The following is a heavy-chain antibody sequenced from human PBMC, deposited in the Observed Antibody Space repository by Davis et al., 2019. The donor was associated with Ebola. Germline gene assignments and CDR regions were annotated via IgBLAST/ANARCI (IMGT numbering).Heavy chain of an antibody. CDR1: GYTFTSYG. J-gene: IGHJ5*02. D-gene: IGHD2-2*01. CDR3: ARAHPYCSSTSCSHYQFDP. CDR2: INPNSGGT. V-gene: IGHV1-2*04. Sequence: ASVKVSCKASGYTFTSYGISWVRQAPGQGLEWMGWINPNSGGTNYAQKFQGWVTMTRDTSISTAYMELSRLRSDDTAVYYCARAHPYCSSTSCSHYQFDPWGQGTLVTVSS.